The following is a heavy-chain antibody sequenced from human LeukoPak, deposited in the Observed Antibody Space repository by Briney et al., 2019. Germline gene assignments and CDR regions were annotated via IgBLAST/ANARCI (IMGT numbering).Heavy chain of an antibody. CDR1: GFTFEDYP. CDR3: AKGSAGDFDY. CDR2: ISWDSGTI. D-gene: IGHD6-13*01. J-gene: IGHJ4*02. V-gene: IGHV3-9*01. Sequence: GGSLRLSCAAAGFTFEDYPMLWVRQAPGKGVEWVSGISWDSGTIGYAASVKGRFTISRDNAKNSLYLQMNSLRAEDTALYYCAKGSAGDFDYWGQGTLVTVSS.